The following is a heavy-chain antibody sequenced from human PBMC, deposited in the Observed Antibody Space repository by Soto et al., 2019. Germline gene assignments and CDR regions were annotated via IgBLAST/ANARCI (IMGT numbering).Heavy chain of an antibody. CDR3: VRQGIGNLHGLVDV. J-gene: IGHJ6*02. Sequence: QVQLQQSGPGLVKPSETLSLTCTVSSGPDSSHNWGWIRQPPGRGLEWIGYVYYTGGTSYNPSLKSRVTIAADTYTNHISLTLSSVTAADTAVYYCVRQGIGNLHGLVDVWGHGTTVSVSS. CDR1: SGPDSSHN. D-gene: IGHD1-1*01. V-gene: IGHV4-59*08. CDR2: VYYTGGT.